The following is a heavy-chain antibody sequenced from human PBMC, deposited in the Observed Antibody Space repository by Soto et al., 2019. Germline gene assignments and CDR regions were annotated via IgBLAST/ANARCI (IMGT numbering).Heavy chain of an antibody. CDR3: ARGALGFDP. V-gene: IGHV3-13*04. Sequence: EVQLVESGGGLVQPGGSLRLSCAASGFTFSSYDIHWVRQATGKGLEWVSGIGTAGDTYYAGSVKGRFTISRENAKNSVYLQMNSLSAGDTAVYYCARGALGFDPWGQGTLVAVSS. CDR1: GFTFSSYD. D-gene: IGHD6-6*01. CDR2: IGTAGDT. J-gene: IGHJ5*02.